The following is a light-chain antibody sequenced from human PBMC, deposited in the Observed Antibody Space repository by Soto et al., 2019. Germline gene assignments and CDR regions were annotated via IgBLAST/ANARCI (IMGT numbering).Light chain of an antibody. J-gene: IGKJ2*01. CDR2: KAS. CDR1: ESISRW. V-gene: IGKV1-5*03. CDR3: QQTKNYSPYT. Sequence: DIQMTQSPSTLSASVGDRVTITCRSSESISRWLAWYQQKPGEAPKLLIYKASTLQSGVPSRFSGSGSGTDFILPISSLQPDDFATYYCQQTKNYSPYTFGQGTRLEIK.